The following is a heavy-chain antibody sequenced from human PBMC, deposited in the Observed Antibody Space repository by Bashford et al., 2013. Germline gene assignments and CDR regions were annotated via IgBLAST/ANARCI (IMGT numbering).Heavy chain of an antibody. D-gene: IGHD4-23*01. Sequence: SSETLSLTCAVYGGSFSGYYWSWIRQPPTGRGLEWVSAISGSGGSTYYADSVKGRFTISRDNSKNTLYLQMNSLRAEDTAVYYCAKDQRSRWGAFDIWGQGTMVTVSS. V-gene: IGHV3-23*01. CDR3: AKDQRSRWGAFDI. CDR2: ISGSGGST. CDR1: GGSFSGYY. J-gene: IGHJ3*02.